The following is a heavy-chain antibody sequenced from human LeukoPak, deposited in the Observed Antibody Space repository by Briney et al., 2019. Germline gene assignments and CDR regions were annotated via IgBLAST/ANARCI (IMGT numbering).Heavy chain of an antibody. CDR3: ARVGVTTGGGALDY. CDR2: IYYSGST. J-gene: IGHJ4*02. D-gene: IGHD4-11*01. Sequence: LSLTCTVSGGSISGSSYYWSWIRQHPGKGLEWIGYIYYSGSTYYNPSLKSRVTISVDTSKNQFSLKLSSVTAADTAVYYCARVGVTTGGGALDYWGQGTLVTVSS. CDR1: GGSISGSSYY. V-gene: IGHV4-31*03.